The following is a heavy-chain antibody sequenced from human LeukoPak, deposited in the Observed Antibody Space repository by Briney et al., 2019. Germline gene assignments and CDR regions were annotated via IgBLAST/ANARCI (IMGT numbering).Heavy chain of an antibody. CDR2: IYYSGST. V-gene: IGHV4-59*01. CDR1: GGSISSYY. CDR3: ARVPQPYCSSTSCYSIFDY. J-gene: IGHJ4*02. Sequence: SETLSLTCTVSGGSISSYYWSWIRQPPGKGLEWIGYIYYSGSTNYNPSLMSRVTIFVETSKNQFSLKLSSVTAADTAVYYCARVPQPYCSSTSCYSIFDYWGQGTLVTVSS. D-gene: IGHD2-2*01.